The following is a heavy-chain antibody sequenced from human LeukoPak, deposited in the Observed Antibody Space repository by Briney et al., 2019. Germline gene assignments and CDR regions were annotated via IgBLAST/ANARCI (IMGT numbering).Heavy chain of an antibody. V-gene: IGHV4-59*08. CDR1: GGSISSYY. D-gene: IGHD2-2*01. CDR3: ARGRDYCSSTSCYYNWFDP. Sequence: SETLSLTCTVSGGSISSYYWSWIRQPPGRRLEWIGYISYSGNTNYNPSLQSRVTISVDTSKNQFSLKLSSVTAADTAVYYCARGRDYCSSTSCYYNWFDPWGQGTLVTVSS. CDR2: ISYSGNT. J-gene: IGHJ5*02.